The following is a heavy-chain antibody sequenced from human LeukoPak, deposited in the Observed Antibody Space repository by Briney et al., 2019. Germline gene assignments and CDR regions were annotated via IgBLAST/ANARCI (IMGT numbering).Heavy chain of an antibody. V-gene: IGHV3-23*01. J-gene: IGHJ6*02. D-gene: IGHD2-15*01. CDR3: ARDRDYCSSGSCYYYYYGMDV. Sequence: GGSLRLSCAASGFTFSSYAMSWVRQAPGKGLEWVSAISGSGGSTYYADSVKGRFTISRDNSKNTLYLQMNSLRAEDTAVYYCARDRDYCSSGSCYYYYYGMDVWGQGTTVTVSS. CDR2: ISGSGGST. CDR1: GFTFSSYA.